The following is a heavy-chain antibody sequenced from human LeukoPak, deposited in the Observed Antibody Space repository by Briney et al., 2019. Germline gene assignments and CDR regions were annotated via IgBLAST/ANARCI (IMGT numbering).Heavy chain of an antibody. CDR1: GFRFSDYY. D-gene: IGHD3-10*01. CDR2: ISSTGNSI. Sequence: KPGGSLRLSCAVTGFRFSDYYMSWIRQAPGKGLEWVAYISSTGNSIFYADSVKGRFTISRDHAKNSLSLQLNSLRAEDTAVYYCAKGGIRYGYWFDHWGQGTLVTVSS. V-gene: IGHV3-11*01. CDR3: AKGGIRYGYWFDH. J-gene: IGHJ5*02.